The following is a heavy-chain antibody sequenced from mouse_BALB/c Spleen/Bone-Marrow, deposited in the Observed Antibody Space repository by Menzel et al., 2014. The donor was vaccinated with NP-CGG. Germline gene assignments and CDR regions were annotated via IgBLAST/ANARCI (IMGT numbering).Heavy chain of an antibody. Sequence: EVKVVESGGGLVQPGRSLKLSCAASGFDFSGFWMGWVRQDPGQGLGWIGEINPDSSTINYTPSLKDRFIISRDNAKNTLYLQMSRVRSEDTALYYCGRLGYYGAFAYWGRGTLVTVSA. CDR1: GFDFSGFW. CDR2: INPDSSTI. J-gene: IGHJ3*01. V-gene: IGHV4-1*02. CDR3: GRLGYYGAFAY. D-gene: IGHD1-1*01.